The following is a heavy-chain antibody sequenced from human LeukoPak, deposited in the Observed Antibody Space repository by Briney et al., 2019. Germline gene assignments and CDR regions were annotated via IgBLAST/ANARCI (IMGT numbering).Heavy chain of an antibody. Sequence: GGSLRLSCAASVFSLGSNYMTWVRQAPGKGLERVSLIYSGGSTYYTDSATGRFTISRDNSKNTPYLQMNRTSAEDTAVSYCTGDQGGVGYWGQGTLVTVSS. CDR2: IYSGGST. CDR1: VFSLGSNY. V-gene: IGHV3-66*01. J-gene: IGHJ4*02. CDR3: TGDQGGVGY. D-gene: IGHD3-16*01.